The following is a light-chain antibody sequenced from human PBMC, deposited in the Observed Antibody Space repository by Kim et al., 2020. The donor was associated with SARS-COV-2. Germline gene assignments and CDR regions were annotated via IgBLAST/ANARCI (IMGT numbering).Light chain of an antibody. V-gene: IGLV1-51*01. CDR1: SSNIGNNY. Sequence: GQKATIACAGSSSNIGNNYVSWYQQLPGTAPKLLIYDNNKRPSGIPDRFSGSKSGTSATLGITGLQTGDEADYYCGTWDSSLSAYVFGTGTKVTVL. CDR2: DNN. CDR3: GTWDSSLSAYV. J-gene: IGLJ1*01.